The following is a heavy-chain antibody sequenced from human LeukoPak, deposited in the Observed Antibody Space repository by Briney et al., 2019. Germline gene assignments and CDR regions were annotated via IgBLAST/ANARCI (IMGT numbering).Heavy chain of an antibody. J-gene: IGHJ4*02. D-gene: IGHD3-10*01. CDR2: VKSKASGETT. CDR1: DLSIRNGW. V-gene: IGHV3-15*01. Sequence: PGGSLRLSCEGSDLSIRNGWMSWVRQAPGKGLEWVARVKSKASGETTDYAAPVKGRFIISRDDSKNTLYLQMNSLKIEDTAVYFCTLIKGWGSGSYYRDYWGQGTLVTVSS. CDR3: TLIKGWGSGSYYRDY.